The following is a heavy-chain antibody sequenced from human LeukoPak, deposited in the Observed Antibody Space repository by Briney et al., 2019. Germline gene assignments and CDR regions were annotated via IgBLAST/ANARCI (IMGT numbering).Heavy chain of an antibody. V-gene: IGHV3-7*01. Sequence: GGSLKLSCGASGFIFSDYLMSWVRPAPGKGLAWVANIKEDGSEKYYLNSVKGRFIISRDNAKSLLYLQMDSLRPEDTAVYYCARDKPAYYGSGSHFDYWGQGTLVIVSS. CDR3: ARDKPAYYGSGSHFDY. D-gene: IGHD3-10*01. CDR1: GFIFSDYL. J-gene: IGHJ4*02. CDR2: IKEDGSEK.